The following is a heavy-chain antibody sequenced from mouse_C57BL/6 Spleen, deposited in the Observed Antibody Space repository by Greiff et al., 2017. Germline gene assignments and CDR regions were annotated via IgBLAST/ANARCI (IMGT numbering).Heavy chain of an antibody. CDR2: IDPNSGGT. CDR1: GYTFTSYW. J-gene: IGHJ4*01. V-gene: IGHV1-62-3*01. D-gene: IGHD1-1*01. Sequence: VQLKQPGAELVKPGASVKLSCKASGYTFTSYWMHWVKQRPGRGLEWIGRIDPNSGGTKYNEKFKGKATLTVDKPSSTAYMQLSSLTSEDSAVYYCARDYCSSPYYAMDYWGQGTSVTVSS. CDR3: ARDYCSSPYYAMDY.